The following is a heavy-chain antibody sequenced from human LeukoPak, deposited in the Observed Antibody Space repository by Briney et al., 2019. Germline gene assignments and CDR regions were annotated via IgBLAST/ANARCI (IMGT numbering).Heavy chain of an antibody. CDR2: MNPNSGNT. V-gene: IGHV1-8*03. CDR3: ARGTTVTTVLSYYYYYMDV. Sequence: ASVRVSCKASGYTFTSYDINWVRQATGQGLEWMGWMNPNSGNTGYAQKFQGRVTITRNTSISTAYMELSSLRSEDTAVYYCARGTTVTTVLSYYYYYMDVWAKGPRSPSP. D-gene: IGHD4-17*01. J-gene: IGHJ6*03. CDR1: GYTFTSYD.